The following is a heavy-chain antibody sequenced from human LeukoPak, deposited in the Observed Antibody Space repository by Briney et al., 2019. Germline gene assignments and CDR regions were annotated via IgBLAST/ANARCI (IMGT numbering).Heavy chain of an antibody. D-gene: IGHD4-17*01. V-gene: IGHV1-18*01. Sequence: ASVKVSCKASGYTFTSYGISWVRQAPGQGLEWMGWISAYNGNTNYAQKLQGRVTMTTDTSTSTAYMELRSLRSDDTAVYYCARGAYGDLPSYYYYYYYMDVWGKGTTVTVSS. CDR3: ARGAYGDLPSYYYYYYYMDV. CDR2: ISAYNGNT. J-gene: IGHJ6*03. CDR1: GYTFTSYG.